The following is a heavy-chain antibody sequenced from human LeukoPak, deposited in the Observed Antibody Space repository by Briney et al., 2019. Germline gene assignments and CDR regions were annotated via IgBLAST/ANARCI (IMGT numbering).Heavy chain of an antibody. CDR2: IYYSGST. J-gene: IGHJ3*02. CDR1: GGSISSGDYY. V-gene: IGHV4-30-4*01. CDR3: ARQGNGYNKVNAFDI. D-gene: IGHD5-24*01. Sequence: SETLSLTCTVSGGSISSGDYYWSWIRQPPGKGLEWIGYIYYSGSTYYNPSLKSRVTISVDTSKNQFSLKLSSVTAADTAVYYCARQGNGYNKVNAFDIWGQGTMVTVSS.